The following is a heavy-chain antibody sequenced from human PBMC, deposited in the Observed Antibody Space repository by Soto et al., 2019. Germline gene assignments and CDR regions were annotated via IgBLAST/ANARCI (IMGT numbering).Heavy chain of an antibody. D-gene: IGHD2-21*02. CDR1: GGSVSSGSYY. Sequence: SETLSLTCSVSGGSVSSGSYYWSWIRQPPGKGLEWIGYIYYSGSTNYNPSLKSRVTISIDTSKNQFSLKLSSVTAADTAVYYCARDFCGGDCSDDYYYYAMDVWRQGTTVTVS. CDR3: ARDFCGGDCSDDYYYYAMDV. CDR2: IYYSGST. J-gene: IGHJ6*02. V-gene: IGHV4-61*01.